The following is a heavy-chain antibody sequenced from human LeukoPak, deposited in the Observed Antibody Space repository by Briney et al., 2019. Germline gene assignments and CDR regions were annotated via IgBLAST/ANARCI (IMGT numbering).Heavy chain of an antibody. CDR3: ARGPPYYYDSSGYYRPTNYYGMDV. V-gene: IGHV1-2*06. CDR1: GYIFTGFY. J-gene: IGHJ6*02. Sequence: GASVKVSCKASGYIFTGFYMHWVRQAPGQGLEWMGRINPNTGGTNYAEKFQGRVTMTRDTSISTAYMEVSRLTSDDTAVYYCARGPPYYYDSSGYYRPTNYYGMDVWGQGTTVTVSS. D-gene: IGHD3-22*01. CDR2: INPNTGGT.